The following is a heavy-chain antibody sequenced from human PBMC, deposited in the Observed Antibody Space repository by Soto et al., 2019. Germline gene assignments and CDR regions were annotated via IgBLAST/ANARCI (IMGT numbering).Heavy chain of an antibody. CDR3: ARGLTTVVTHNFDY. D-gene: IGHD4-17*01. Sequence: QVQLQQWGAGLLKPSETLSLTCAVYGGSFSGYYWSWIRQPPGKGLEWIGEINHSGSTNYNPSLKSRVTISVDTSKNQFSRKLSSVTAADTAVYYCARGLTTVVTHNFDYWGQGTLVTVSS. CDR2: INHSGST. V-gene: IGHV4-34*01. CDR1: GGSFSGYY. J-gene: IGHJ4*02.